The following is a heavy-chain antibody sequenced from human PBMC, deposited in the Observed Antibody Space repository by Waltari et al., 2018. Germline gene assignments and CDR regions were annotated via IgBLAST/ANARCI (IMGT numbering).Heavy chain of an antibody. V-gene: IGHV1-2*02. Sequence: QVQLVQSGAEVKKPGPSVKVSCKALGNSFTGHYIHWVRQAPGQGLEWMGGMHPNSGGKMHVEKLQGRVTMTRDTSITTLYMELSSLRSDDTAVYYCARVWFHSGLDYWGQGTLVTVSS. CDR1: GNSFTGHY. CDR3: ARVWFHSGLDY. D-gene: IGHD6-19*01. J-gene: IGHJ4*02. CDR2: MHPNSGGK.